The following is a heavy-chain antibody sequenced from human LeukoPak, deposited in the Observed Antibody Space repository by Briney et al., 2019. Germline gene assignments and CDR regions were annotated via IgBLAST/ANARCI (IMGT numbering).Heavy chain of an antibody. D-gene: IGHD5-18*01. Sequence: GGSLRLSCAASGFTFSAYEMNWVREAPGKGLEWVSYISGRGTGKGTIYYAHSVKGRFTISRDNSKNTLYLQMNSLTAEDTAVYYWGRIVDTAVSGWGEGTLVTVSS. CDR1: GFTFSAYE. V-gene: IGHV3-48*03. J-gene: IGHJ4*02. CDR2: ISGRGTGKGTI. CDR3: GRIVDTAVSG.